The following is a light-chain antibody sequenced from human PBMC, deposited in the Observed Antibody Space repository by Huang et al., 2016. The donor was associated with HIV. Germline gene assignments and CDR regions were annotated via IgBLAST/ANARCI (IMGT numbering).Light chain of an antibody. Sequence: EIVLTQSPGTLSLSPGERATLSCRASQSVSKNYLAWYQQKPGQAPRLLIYGASSRATGIPDRFSGSGSGTGFTLTISRLEPEDFAVYFCQQYGTLLTFGGGTKVEI. CDR3: QQYGTLLT. V-gene: IGKV3-20*01. CDR1: QSVSKNY. CDR2: GAS. J-gene: IGKJ4*01.